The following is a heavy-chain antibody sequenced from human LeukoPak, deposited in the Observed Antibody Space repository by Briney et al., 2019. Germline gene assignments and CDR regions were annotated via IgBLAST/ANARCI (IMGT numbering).Heavy chain of an antibody. CDR1: GDSVSSNSAA. CDR2: TYYRSKWYN. V-gene: IGHV6-1*01. J-gene: IGHJ5*02. Sequence: SQTLSLTCAISGDSVSSNSAAWNWIRQSPSRGLEWLGRTYYRSKWYNDYAVSVKSRITINPDTSKNQFSLQLNSVTPEDTAVYYCARELLWFGELLQAWFDPWGQGTLVTGSS. CDR3: ARELLWFGELLQAWFDP. D-gene: IGHD3-10*01.